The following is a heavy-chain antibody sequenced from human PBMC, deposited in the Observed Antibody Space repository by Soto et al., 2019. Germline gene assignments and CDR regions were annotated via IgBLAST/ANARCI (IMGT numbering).Heavy chain of an antibody. CDR3: AREGVAPYYYYGMDV. V-gene: IGHV1-8*01. CDR1: GDRVTGYD. Sequence: SVKLSCKACGDRVTGYDIHWVRQATKQGPEWMGWMNPNTGDTANAQTFQGRVTMTRNTSTSTAYMELSSLSSDDTAVYYCAREGVAPYYYYGMDVWGQGTPVTVSS. D-gene: IGHD5-12*01. CDR2: MNPNTGDT. J-gene: IGHJ6*02.